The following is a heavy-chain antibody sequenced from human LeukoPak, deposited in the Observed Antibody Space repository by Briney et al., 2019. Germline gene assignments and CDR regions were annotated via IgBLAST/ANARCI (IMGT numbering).Heavy chain of an antibody. CDR2: IYIDVSDT. D-gene: IGHD3-10*01. CDR1: GFTFSTYW. J-gene: IGHJ4*02. CDR3: AKGLYHYYGSGSYTLDY. Sequence: GGSLRLSCAASGFTFSTYWMHWVRQAPGKGLVWVSRIYIDVSDTDYADSVKGRFTVSRDNAKNTLYLQMNSLRAEDTAVYYCAKGLYHYYGSGSYTLDYWGQGTLVTVSS. V-gene: IGHV3-74*01.